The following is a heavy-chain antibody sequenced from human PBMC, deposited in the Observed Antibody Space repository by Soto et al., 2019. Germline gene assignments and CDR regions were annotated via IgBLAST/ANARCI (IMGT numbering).Heavy chain of an antibody. V-gene: IGHV4-59*12. CDR2: IYFNGNT. CDR3: ARGVSFRWVS. J-gene: IGHJ5*02. Sequence: TGPLSFTYTFSTSSFSKNYWTWIRQPPWKGLEWIGDIYFNGNTKYNPSLEGRLTMSVDKSGNQVSLELTSVAAADTAVYYWARGVSFRWVSWGQGPLVTVSS. D-gene: IGHD2-8*01. CDR1: TSSFSKNY.